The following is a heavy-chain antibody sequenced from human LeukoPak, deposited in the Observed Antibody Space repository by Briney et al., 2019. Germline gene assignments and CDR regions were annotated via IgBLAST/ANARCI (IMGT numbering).Heavy chain of an antibody. J-gene: IGHJ5*02. CDR3: ARGRGEGRGISMVRGVRAPSYNWFDP. Sequence: SETLSLTCAVYGGSFSGYHWHWIRQPPGKGLEWIGEINLSGSTNYNPSLKSRVTISVDTSKNQFSLRLSSVTAADTAVYYCARGRGEGRGISMVRGVRAPSYNWFDPWGHGTLVTVSS. V-gene: IGHV4-34*01. D-gene: IGHD3-10*01. CDR2: INLSGST. CDR1: GGSFSGYH.